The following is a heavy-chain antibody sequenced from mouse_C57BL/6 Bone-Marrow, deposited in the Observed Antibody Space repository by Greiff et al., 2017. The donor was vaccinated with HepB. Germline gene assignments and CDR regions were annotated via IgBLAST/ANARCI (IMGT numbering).Heavy chain of an antibody. CDR2: IRNKANNHAT. V-gene: IGHV6-6*01. CDR1: GFTFSDAW. D-gene: IGHD1-1*01. Sequence: EVMLVESGGGLVQPGGSMKLSCAASGFTFSDAWMDWVRQSPEKGLEWVAEIRNKANNHATYYAESVKGRFTISRDDSKSSVYLQMNSLRAEDTGIYYCTRRGTTVVAYYFDYWGQGTTLTVSS. J-gene: IGHJ2*01. CDR3: TRRGTTVVAYYFDY.